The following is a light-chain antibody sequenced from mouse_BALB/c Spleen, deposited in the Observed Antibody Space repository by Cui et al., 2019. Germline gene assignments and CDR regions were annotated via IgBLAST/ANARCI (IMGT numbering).Light chain of an antibody. J-gene: IGKJ5*01. CDR1: QDVGTT. Sequence: DIVMTQSHKFMSTSVGDRVSITCKSSQDVGTTVAWYQQKPGHSPKLLIYWASTRHTGVPDRFTGSGSGTDFTLTINNVQSEDLADYFCQQYNNYPPSLTFGAGTKLGLK. CDR3: QQYNNYPPSLT. CDR2: WAS. V-gene: IGKV6-23*01.